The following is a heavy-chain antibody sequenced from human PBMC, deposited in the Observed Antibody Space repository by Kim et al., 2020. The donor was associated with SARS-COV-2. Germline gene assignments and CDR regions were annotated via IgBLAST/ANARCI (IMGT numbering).Heavy chain of an antibody. Sequence: GGSLRLSCAASGFTFSSYAMSWVRQAPGKELEWVSAISGSGGSTYYADSVKGRFTISRDNSKNTLYLQMNSLRAEDTAVYYCAKDPYDSGSYYGTDVWGQGTTVTVSS. CDR2: ISGSGGST. CDR1: GFTFSSYA. CDR3: AKDPYDSGSYYGTDV. V-gene: IGHV3-23*01. J-gene: IGHJ6*02. D-gene: IGHD1-26*01.